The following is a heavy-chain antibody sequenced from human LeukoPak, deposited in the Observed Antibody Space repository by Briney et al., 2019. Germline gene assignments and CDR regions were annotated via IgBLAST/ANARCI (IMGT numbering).Heavy chain of an antibody. Sequence: SETLSLTCTVSGGSISSSSYYWGWIRQPPGKGLEWIGSIYYSGSTYYNPSLKSRVTASVDTSKNQFSLKLSSVTASDTAVYYCARPGYYYDSSGYYYRDYSGQGTLVTVSS. CDR3: ARPGYYYDSSGYYYRDY. V-gene: IGHV4-39*01. J-gene: IGHJ4*02. D-gene: IGHD3-22*01. CDR2: IYYSGST. CDR1: GGSISSSSYY.